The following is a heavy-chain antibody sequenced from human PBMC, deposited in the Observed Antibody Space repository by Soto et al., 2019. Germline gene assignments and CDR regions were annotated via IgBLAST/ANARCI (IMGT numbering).Heavy chain of an antibody. J-gene: IGHJ4*02. CDR2: IYYSGST. V-gene: IGHV4-59*01. CDR3: ARGPGASDFGVVIHY. D-gene: IGHD3-3*01. Sequence: SETLSLTCTVSGGSISSYYWSWIRQPPGKGLEWIGYIYYSGSTNYNPSLKSRVTISVDTSKNQSSLKLSSVTAADTAVYYCARGPGASDFGVVIHYWGQGTLVTVSS. CDR1: GGSISSYY.